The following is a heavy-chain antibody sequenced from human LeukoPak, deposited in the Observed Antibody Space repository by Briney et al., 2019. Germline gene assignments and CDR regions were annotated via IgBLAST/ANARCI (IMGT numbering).Heavy chain of an antibody. J-gene: IGHJ2*01. D-gene: IGHD1-26*01. Sequence: SETLSLTCAVYGGSFSGYYWSWIRQPPGKGLEWIGEINHSGSTNCNPSLKSRVTISVDTSKNQFSLKLSSVTAADTAVYYCATRGWELLLDWYFDLWGRGTLVTVSS. CDR3: ATRGWELLLDWYFDL. V-gene: IGHV4-34*01. CDR1: GGSFSGYY. CDR2: INHSGST.